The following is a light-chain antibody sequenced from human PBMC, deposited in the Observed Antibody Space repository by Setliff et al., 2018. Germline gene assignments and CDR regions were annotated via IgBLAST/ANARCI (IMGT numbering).Light chain of an antibody. CDR2: RNN. CDR1: SSDVGGYNY. V-gene: IGLV2-8*01. J-gene: IGLJ1*01. CDR3: AAWDDSLNGEV. Sequence: QSALTQPPSASGSPGQSVTISCTGTSSDVGGYNYVSWYQQHPGKAPKLLIYRNNQRPSGVPDRFSGSKSGTSASLAISGLQSEDEADYYCAAWDDSLNGEVFGTGTKVTVL.